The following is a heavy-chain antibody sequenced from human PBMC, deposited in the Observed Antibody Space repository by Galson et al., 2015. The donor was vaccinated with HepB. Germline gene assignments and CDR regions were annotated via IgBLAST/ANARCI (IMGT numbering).Heavy chain of an antibody. J-gene: IGHJ4*02. Sequence: SLRLSCAASGFTFSSYGMHWVRQAPGKGLVWVAVIWYDGSNKYYADSVKGRFTISRDNSKNTLYLQMSSLRAEDTAVYYCVKDPSRGYRPYWGQGTLVTVSS. D-gene: IGHD5-18*01. CDR1: GFTFSSYG. CDR2: IWYDGSNK. V-gene: IGHV3-33*06. CDR3: VKDPSRGYRPY.